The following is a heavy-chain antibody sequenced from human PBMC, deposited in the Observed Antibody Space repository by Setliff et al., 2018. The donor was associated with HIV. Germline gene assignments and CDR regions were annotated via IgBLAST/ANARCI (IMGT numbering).Heavy chain of an antibody. CDR2: IYFSGSV. V-gene: IGHV4-59*12. CDR3: ARDQPQDYDSLTGYYTGRYFDY. D-gene: IGHD3-9*01. CDR1: GGSISSYY. Sequence: SETLSLTCTVSGGSISSYYWSWIRQPPGKGLEWIGSIYFSGSVFYNPSLNSRVIISIDTSRNQFSLKLSSVTGADTAVYYCARDQPQDYDSLTGYYTGRYFDYWGRGTLVTVSS. J-gene: IGHJ4*02.